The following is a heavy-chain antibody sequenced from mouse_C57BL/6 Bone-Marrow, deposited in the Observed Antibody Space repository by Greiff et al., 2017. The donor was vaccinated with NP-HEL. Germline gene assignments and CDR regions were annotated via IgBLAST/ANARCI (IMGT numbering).Heavy chain of an antibody. CDR1: GYTFTSYW. D-gene: IGHD1-1*01. J-gene: IGHJ2*01. CDR3: ARESLYYYGSSFDY. V-gene: IGHV1-50*01. CDR2: IDPSDSYT. Sequence: QVQLKQPGAELVKPGASVKLSCKASGYTFTSYWMQWVKQRPGQGLEWIGEIDPSDSYTNYNQKFKGKATLTVDTSSSTAYMQLSSLTSEDSAVYYCARESLYYYGSSFDYWGQGTTLTVSS.